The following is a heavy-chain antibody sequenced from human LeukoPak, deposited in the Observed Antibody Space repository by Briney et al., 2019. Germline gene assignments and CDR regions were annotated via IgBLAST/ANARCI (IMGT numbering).Heavy chain of an antibody. CDR3: AREDSEDAFDI. CDR1: GGSISSYY. Sequence: SETLSLTCTVSGGSISSYYWSWIRQPPGKGLEGIGYIYYSGSTNYNPSLKSQVTISVDTSKNQFSLRLSAVTAADTAVYYCAREDSEDAFDIWGQGTMVTVSS. V-gene: IGHV4-59*01. J-gene: IGHJ3*02. CDR2: IYYSGST.